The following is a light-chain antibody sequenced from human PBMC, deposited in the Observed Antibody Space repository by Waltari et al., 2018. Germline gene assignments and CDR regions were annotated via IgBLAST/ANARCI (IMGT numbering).Light chain of an antibody. Sequence: EIVLTQSPGTLSLSPGERATLSCRASQSVTSISLTWYQQKLGTAPRLLIYGTSSRATGIPYRCSGSGSGTDFTLTISRLEPEDFAVYYCQQYDGEVVTFGGGTKVEI. V-gene: IGKV3-20*01. CDR2: GTS. CDR1: QSVTSIS. CDR3: QQYDGEVVT. J-gene: IGKJ4*01.